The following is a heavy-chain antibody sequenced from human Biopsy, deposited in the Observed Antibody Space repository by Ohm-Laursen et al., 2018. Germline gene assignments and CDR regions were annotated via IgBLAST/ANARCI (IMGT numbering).Heavy chain of an antibody. V-gene: IGHV3-48*04. CDR2: ISSTSSAT. Sequence: SLRLSCTAPGFTFSTYAMNWVRQAPGQGLEWISYISSTSSATYYADSVKGRFTISRDNAHNSLYLHMNSLRAEDTAVYYCARLNSGTYDASDLWGQGTMVIVSS. J-gene: IGHJ3*01. D-gene: IGHD1-26*01. CDR1: GFTFSTYA. CDR3: ARLNSGTYDASDL.